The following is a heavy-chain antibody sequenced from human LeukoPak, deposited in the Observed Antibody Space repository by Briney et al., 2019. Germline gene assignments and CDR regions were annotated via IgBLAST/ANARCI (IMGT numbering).Heavy chain of an antibody. D-gene: IGHD4-17*01. V-gene: IGHV3-20*04. Sequence: GGSLRLSCAASGFTFDNYSMSWVRQAPGKGLEWVSGINWNSGSIDYAESVKGRFTISRDNAKNSLYLQMNSLRAEDTALYYCARDDYGDYEYYFDYWGQGTLVTVSS. CDR3: ARDDYGDYEYYFDY. CDR1: GFTFDNYS. CDR2: INWNSGSI. J-gene: IGHJ4*02.